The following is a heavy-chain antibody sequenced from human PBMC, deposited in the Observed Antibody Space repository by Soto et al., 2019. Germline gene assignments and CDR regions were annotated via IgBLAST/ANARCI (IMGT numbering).Heavy chain of an antibody. V-gene: IGHV4-4*02. CDR3: ARVPVTTVARGWCDY. J-gene: IGHJ4*02. CDR2: MYHSGST. D-gene: IGHD2-21*01. Sequence: QVQLQESGPGLVKPSGTLSLTCAVSGGSITSSNWWSWVRQPPGKGLEWIGEMYHSGSTNYNPSLKSRVTLSVDKSKNQVALRLSSVTAADTAVYYCARVPVTTVARGWCDYWGQGTLVTVSS. CDR1: GGSITSSNW.